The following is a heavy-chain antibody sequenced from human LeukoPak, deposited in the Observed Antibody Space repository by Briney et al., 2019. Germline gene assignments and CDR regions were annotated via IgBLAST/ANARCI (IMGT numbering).Heavy chain of an antibody. CDR2: IRYDGSNK. D-gene: IGHD3-10*01. CDR3: AKDIGRYGSGTPFDY. Sequence: GGSLRLSCAASGFTFSSYGMHWVRQAPGKGLEWVAFIRYDGSNKYYADSVKGRFTISRDNSKNTLYLQMNSLRAEDTAVYYCAKDIGRYGSGTPFDYWGQGTLVTVSS. J-gene: IGHJ4*02. CDR1: GFTFSSYG. V-gene: IGHV3-30*02.